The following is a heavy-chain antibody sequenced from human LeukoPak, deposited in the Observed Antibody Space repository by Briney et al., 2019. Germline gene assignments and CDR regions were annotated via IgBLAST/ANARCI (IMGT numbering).Heavy chain of an antibody. V-gene: IGHV4-59*01. CDR2: IYYSGST. J-gene: IGHJ4*02. CDR3: ARHILVVPAATFDY. CDR1: GGSLSSYC. D-gene: IGHD2-2*01. Sequence: PSETLSLTCTVSGGSLSSYCWSWLRQPPGKGLEGIGYIYYSGSTNYNPSLKSRVTISVDTSKNQFSLKLSSVTAADTAVYYCARHILVVPAATFDYWGQGTLVTVSS.